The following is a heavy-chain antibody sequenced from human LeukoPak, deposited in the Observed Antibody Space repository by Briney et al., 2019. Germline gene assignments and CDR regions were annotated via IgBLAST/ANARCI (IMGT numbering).Heavy chain of an antibody. CDR1: GFTFSSYS. Sequence: GGSLRLSCAASGFTFSSYSMNWVRQAPGEGLEWVSVIYSGGSTYYADSVKGRFTISRDNSKNTLYLQMNSLRVEDTAVYYCARDRGVYSRTLEDWGQGTLVTVSS. CDR3: ARDRGVYSRTLED. CDR2: IYSGGST. V-gene: IGHV3-66*01. D-gene: IGHD6-13*01. J-gene: IGHJ4*02.